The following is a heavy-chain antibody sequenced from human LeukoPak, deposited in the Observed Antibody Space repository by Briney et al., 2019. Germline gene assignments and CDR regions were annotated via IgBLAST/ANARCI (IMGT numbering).Heavy chain of an antibody. V-gene: IGHV1-69*13. J-gene: IGHJ4*02. D-gene: IGHD4-17*01. CDR3: ARDAGTVTTFGY. CDR1: GGTFSSYA. Sequence: PVKVSCKASGGTFSSYAISWVRQAPGQGLEWMGGIIPIFGTANYAQKFQGRVTITADESTSTAYMELSSLRSEDTAVYYCARDAGTVTTFGYWGQGTLVTVSS. CDR2: IIPIFGTA.